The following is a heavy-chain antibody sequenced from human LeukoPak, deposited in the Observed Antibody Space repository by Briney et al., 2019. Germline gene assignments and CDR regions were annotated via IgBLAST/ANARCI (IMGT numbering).Heavy chain of an antibody. V-gene: IGHV3-48*01. CDR3: ARVRSYSSYAFDI. CDR2: ISSSSSTI. CDR1: GFTFSSYG. D-gene: IGHD2-21*01. J-gene: IGHJ3*02. Sequence: GGSLRLSCAASGFTFSSYGMTWVRQAPGKGLEWVSYISSSSSTIYYADSVKGRFTISRDNAKNSLYLQLNSLRAEDTAVYYCARVRSYSSYAFDIWGQRTMVTVSS.